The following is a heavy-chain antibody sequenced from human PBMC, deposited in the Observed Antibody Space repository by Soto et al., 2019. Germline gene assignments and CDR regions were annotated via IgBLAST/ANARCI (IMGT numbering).Heavy chain of an antibody. V-gene: IGHV3-74*01. J-gene: IGHJ3*02. CDR2: INSDGSST. D-gene: IGHD2-2*01. CDR1: GFTFSSYW. CDR3: AKNGGYCSSTSCFPRFDI. Sequence: GGSLRLSCAASGFTFSSYWMHWVRQAPGKGLVWVSRINSDGSSTSYADSVKGRFTISRDNSKNTLYLQMNSLRAEDTALYYCAKNGGYCSSTSCFPRFDIWGQGTMVTVSS.